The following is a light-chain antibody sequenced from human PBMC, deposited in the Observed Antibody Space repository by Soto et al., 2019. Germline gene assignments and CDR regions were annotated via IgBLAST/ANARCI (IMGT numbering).Light chain of an antibody. Sequence: EIVMTQSPATLSVPPGERATLSCRASPSVSSNLAWSQQKPGQAPRLLIYGASTRATGIPARFSGSGSGTEFTLTISSLQSEDFAIYFCQQYNNWPPDRTFGQGTKVEI. J-gene: IGKJ1*01. V-gene: IGKV3-15*01. CDR1: PSVSSN. CDR2: GAS. CDR3: QQYNNWPPDRT.